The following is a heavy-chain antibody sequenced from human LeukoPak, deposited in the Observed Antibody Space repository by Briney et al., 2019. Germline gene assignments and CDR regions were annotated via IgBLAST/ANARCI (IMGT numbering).Heavy chain of an antibody. CDR2: ISYDGRNK. J-gene: IGHJ3*01. V-gene: IGHV3-30*18. CDR3: AKPRDIDSWAFDV. Sequence: GRSLRLSCAASGFTFNNHDMHLVRQAPGKGLEWVAGISYDGRNKYYADSVKGRFTISRDNSKNTLNLQMNSLRTEDTAVYYCAKPRDIDSWAFDVWGQGTMVTVS. D-gene: IGHD2-15*01. CDR1: GFTFNNHD.